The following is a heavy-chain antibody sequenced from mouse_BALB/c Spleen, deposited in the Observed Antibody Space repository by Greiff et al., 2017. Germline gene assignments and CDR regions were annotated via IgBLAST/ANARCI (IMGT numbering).Heavy chain of an antibody. CDR1: GFNIKDTY. D-gene: IGHD3-2*02. CDR3: ARSGYHYFDY. Sequence: VHVKQSGAELVKPGASVKLSCTASGFNIKDTYMHWVKQRPEQGLEWIGRIDPANGNTKYDPKFQGKATITADTSSNTAYLQLSSLTSEDTAVYYCARSGYHYFDYWGQGTTLTVSS. J-gene: IGHJ2*01. V-gene: IGHV14-3*02. CDR2: IDPANGNT.